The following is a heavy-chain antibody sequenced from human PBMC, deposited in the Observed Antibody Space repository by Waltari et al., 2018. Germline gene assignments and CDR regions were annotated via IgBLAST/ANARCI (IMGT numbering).Heavy chain of an antibody. J-gene: IGHJ4*02. V-gene: IGHV3-43D*03. D-gene: IGHD6-13*01. CDR2: ITWDGRST. Sequence: EVQLVESGGVVVQPGGSLRLSCAASGFTFDDYAMHWVRKAPGKGLAWVSLITWDGRSTYYADSVKGRFTISRDNSKNSLYLQMNSLRTEDTALYYCAKDRSEDSSSCFDYWGQGTLVTVSS. CDR1: GFTFDDYA. CDR3: AKDRSEDSSSCFDY.